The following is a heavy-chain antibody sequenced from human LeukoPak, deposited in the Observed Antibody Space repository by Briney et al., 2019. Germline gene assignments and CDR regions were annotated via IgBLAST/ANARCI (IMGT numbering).Heavy chain of an antibody. CDR2: INPNSGGT. D-gene: IGHD6-13*01. V-gene: IGHV1-2*02. J-gene: IGHJ4*02. Sequence: GASVKVSCKASGYSFTGYYMHWVRQAPGQGLEWMGWINPNSGGTKYAQNFQGRLTMTRDTSISTAYMELSRLRSDDTAVYYCARLGAAVGEFDYWGQGTLVTVSS. CDR3: ARLGAAVGEFDY. CDR1: GYSFTGYY.